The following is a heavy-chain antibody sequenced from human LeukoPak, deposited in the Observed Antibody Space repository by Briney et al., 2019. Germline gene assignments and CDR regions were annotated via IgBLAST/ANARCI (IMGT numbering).Heavy chain of an antibody. CDR3: ARGAATAATPFDY. J-gene: IGHJ4*02. Sequence: SETLFLTCTVSGGSISSYYWSWIRQPPGKGLEWIGYIYYSGSTNYNPSLKSRVTISVDTSKNQFSLKLSPVTAADTAVYYCARGAATAATPFDYWGQGTLVTVSS. V-gene: IGHV4-59*01. CDR2: IYYSGST. CDR1: GGSISSYY. D-gene: IGHD2-2*02.